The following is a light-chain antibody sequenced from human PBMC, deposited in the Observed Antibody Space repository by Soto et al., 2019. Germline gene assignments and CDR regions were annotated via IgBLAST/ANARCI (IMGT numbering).Light chain of an antibody. J-gene: IGKJ1*01. Sequence: EIVLTQSPGTLSLSPGERATLSCRASQSVRKNFLAWYHQKPGQAPRFLIYGASSRATGIPERFSGSGSGTDFSRTISRLEPGDFAVYYCQQYASAPWTVGQGTKV. CDR2: GAS. V-gene: IGKV3-20*01. CDR3: QQYASAPWT. CDR1: QSVRKNF.